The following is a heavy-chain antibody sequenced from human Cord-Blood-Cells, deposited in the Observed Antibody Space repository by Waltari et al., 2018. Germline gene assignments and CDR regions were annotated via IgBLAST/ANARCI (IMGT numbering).Heavy chain of an antibody. Sequence: EAQLVESGGGVIKPGGSLRLSCTPSGFTVSSNYMSWVRQAPGKGLEWVSVVYSGGSTYYVDSVKCRFTISRDNSKNALYLQMNSLSAEDTAVYYCARVKRYRGYFDLWGRGTLVTVSS. CDR3: ARVKRYRGYFDL. J-gene: IGHJ2*01. CDR2: VYSGGST. CDR1: GFTVSSNY. D-gene: IGHD5-18*01. V-gene: IGHV3-53*01.